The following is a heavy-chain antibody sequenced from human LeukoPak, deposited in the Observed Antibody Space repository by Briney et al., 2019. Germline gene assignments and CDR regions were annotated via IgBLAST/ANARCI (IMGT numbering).Heavy chain of an antibody. V-gene: IGHV1-2*02. CDR1: GYTFTGYY. J-gene: IGHJ6*03. Sequence: GASVKVSCKASGYTFTGYYMHWVRQAPGQGLEWMGWINPNSGGTNYAQKFQGRVTMTRDTSISTAYMELSRLRSDDTAVYYCARDSKGYRYGYRGGYYDYYYMDVWGKGTTVTVSS. D-gene: IGHD5-18*01. CDR3: ARDSKGYRYGYRGGYYDYYYMDV. CDR2: INPNSGGT.